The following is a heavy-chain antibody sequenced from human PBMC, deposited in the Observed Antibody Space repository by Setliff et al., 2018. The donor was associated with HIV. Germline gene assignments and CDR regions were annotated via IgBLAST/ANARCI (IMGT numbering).Heavy chain of an antibody. D-gene: IGHD3-10*01. CDR3: ARDGPGAAHFDY. J-gene: IGHJ4*02. CDR2: INPNSDGT. Sequence: ASVKVSCKASGYSFTTSGVSWVRQAPGQGLEWMGWINPNSDGTNYAPKFQGRVTMTRDTSINKDYMDLSGLRSDDTAIYYCARDGPGAAHFDYWGQGTLVTVSS. V-gene: IGHV1-2*02. CDR1: GYSFTTSG.